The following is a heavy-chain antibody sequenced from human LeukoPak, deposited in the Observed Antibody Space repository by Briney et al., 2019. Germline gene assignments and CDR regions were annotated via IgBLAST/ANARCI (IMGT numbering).Heavy chain of an antibody. CDR2: VYYSGST. V-gene: IGHV4-59*01. Sequence: PSETVSLTCTVSGGSISSYYWSWVQQPPGKGLEWIGYVYYSGSTEYNPSLKSRVTMSVDTSRIQFSLKLNSMAAADTAVYYCARGRDFWSGYSFDYWGQGALVTVSS. CDR1: GGSISSYY. CDR3: ARGRDFWSGYSFDY. J-gene: IGHJ4*02. D-gene: IGHD3-3*01.